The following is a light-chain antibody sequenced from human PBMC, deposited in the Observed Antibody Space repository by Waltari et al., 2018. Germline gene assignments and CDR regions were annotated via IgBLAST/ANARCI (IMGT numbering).Light chain of an antibody. J-gene: IGKJ1*01. Sequence: DIQMTQSPSSLSASVGDRVTITCRASQGISNYLAWYLQKPGKVPKLLIYAASTSQSGVPSRFSGSGSGTDFTLTISSLQPEDVATYYCQKYNSAPRTSGQGTKVEIK. CDR3: QKYNSAPRT. V-gene: IGKV1-27*01. CDR2: AAS. CDR1: QGISNY.